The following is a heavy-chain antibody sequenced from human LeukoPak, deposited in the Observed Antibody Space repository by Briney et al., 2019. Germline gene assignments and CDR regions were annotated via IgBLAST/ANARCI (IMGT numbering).Heavy chain of an antibody. CDR1: GFTFSRYS. CDR3: ARADIATAPMDV. D-gene: IGHD4-17*01. CDR2: ISSSSSYI. V-gene: IGHV3-21*01. J-gene: IGHJ6*03. Sequence: GGSLRLSCAASGFTFSRYSMNWVRQAPGKGLEWVSSISSSSSYIYYADSVKGRFTISRDNAKNSLYLQMNSLRAEDTAVYYCARADIATAPMDVWGKGTTVTVSS.